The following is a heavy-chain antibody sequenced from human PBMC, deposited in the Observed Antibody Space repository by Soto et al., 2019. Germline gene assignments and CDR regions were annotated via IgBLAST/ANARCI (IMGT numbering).Heavy chain of an antibody. J-gene: IGHJ3*02. Sequence: GESLKISCQGSGSTFTNYWIGWVRQMPGKGLEWMGNIYPGDSDTTYSPSFQGQVTISADKSIITAYLQWSSLKASDTAMYYCARQGGRHGAFDIWGQGTLVTVSS. CDR1: GSTFTNYW. CDR2: IYPGDSDT. D-gene: IGHD1-26*01. V-gene: IGHV5-51*01. CDR3: ARQGGRHGAFDI.